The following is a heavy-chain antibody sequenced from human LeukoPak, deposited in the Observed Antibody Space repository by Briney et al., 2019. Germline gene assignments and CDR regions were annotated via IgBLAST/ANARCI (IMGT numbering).Heavy chain of an antibody. CDR2: IRYDGSNK. J-gene: IGHJ4*02. V-gene: IGHV3-30*02. CDR3: AKDFKGDYGYYFDY. Sequence: GGSLRLSCAASGFTFSSYGMHWVRQAPGKGLEWVAFIRYDGSNKYYADSVKGRFTISRDNSKNTLYLQMNSLRAEDTAVYYCAKDFKGDYGYYFDYWGQGTLVTVSS. D-gene: IGHD4-17*01. CDR1: GFTFSSYG.